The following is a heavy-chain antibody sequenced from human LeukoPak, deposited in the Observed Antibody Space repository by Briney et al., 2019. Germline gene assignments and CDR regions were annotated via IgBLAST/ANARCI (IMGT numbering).Heavy chain of an antibody. Sequence: PSETLSLTCTVSGGSLSSSSYYWGWMRQPPGTGLEGIGSIYYSGSTYYNPSLKSRVTISEDTLKNQFSPKLSSVTAADTAVYYCARVTMVRGVISWFDPRGQGTLVTVSS. CDR1: GGSLSSSSYY. J-gene: IGHJ5*02. V-gene: IGHV4-39*07. CDR2: IYYSGST. CDR3: ARVTMVRGVISWFDP. D-gene: IGHD3-10*01.